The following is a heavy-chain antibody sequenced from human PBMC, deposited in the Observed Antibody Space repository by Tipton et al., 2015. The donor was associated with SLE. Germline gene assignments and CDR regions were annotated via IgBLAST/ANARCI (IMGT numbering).Heavy chain of an antibody. J-gene: IGHJ2*01. V-gene: IGHV4-34*01. D-gene: IGHD1-1*01. CDR3: ARRLTTGLDWYFDL. CDR2: INHSGST. CDR1: GGSFSGYY. Sequence: TLSLTCAVYGGSFSGYYCSWIRQPPGKGLEWIGEINHSGSTNYNPSLKSRVTISVDTSKNHFSLKLSSVTAADTAVYYCARRLTTGLDWYFDLWGRGTLVTVSS.